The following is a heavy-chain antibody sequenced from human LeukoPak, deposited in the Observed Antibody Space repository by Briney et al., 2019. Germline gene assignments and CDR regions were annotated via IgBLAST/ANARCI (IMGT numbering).Heavy chain of an antibody. CDR3: AKEGPAAMYYFDN. J-gene: IGHJ4*02. D-gene: IGHD2-2*01. CDR1: GFTFSSYA. CDR2: ISGSGDST. V-gene: IGHV3-23*01. Sequence: GGSLRLSCAASGFTFSSYAMNWVRQAPGKGLEWVSIISGSGDSTYYADSVKGRFTISKDNSKNTLYLQMNSLRAEDTAVYYCAKEGPAAMYYFDNWGQGTLVTVSS.